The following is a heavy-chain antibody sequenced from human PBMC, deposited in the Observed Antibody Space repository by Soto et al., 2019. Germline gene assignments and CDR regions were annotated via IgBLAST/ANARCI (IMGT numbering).Heavy chain of an antibody. CDR3: AKDRLAGGFDY. Sequence: GSLRLSCAASGFTFSSYSMNWVRLAPGKGLEWVSYISSSSSTIYYADSVKGRFTISRDNSKNTLYLQMNSLRADDTAVYYCAKDRLAGGFDYWGQGTLV. CDR1: GFTFSSYS. CDR2: ISSSSSTI. D-gene: IGHD3-16*01. J-gene: IGHJ4*02. V-gene: IGHV3-48*01.